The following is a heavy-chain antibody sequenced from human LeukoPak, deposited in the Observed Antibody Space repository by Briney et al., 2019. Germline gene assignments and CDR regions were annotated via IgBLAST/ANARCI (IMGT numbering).Heavy chain of an antibody. D-gene: IGHD2-2*01. CDR1: GGTFSSYA. V-gene: IGHV1-69*13. Sequence: SVKVSCKASGGTFSSYAISWVRQAPGQGLEWMGGIIPIFGTANYAQKFQGRVTITADESTSTAYMELSSLRSEDTAVYYCAPLGRYCSSTSCLWGQGTLVTVSS. CDR3: APLGRYCSSTSCL. J-gene: IGHJ4*02. CDR2: IIPIFGTA.